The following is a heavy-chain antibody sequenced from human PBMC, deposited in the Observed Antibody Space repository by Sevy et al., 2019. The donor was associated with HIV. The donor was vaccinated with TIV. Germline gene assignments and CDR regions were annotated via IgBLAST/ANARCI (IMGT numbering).Heavy chain of an antibody. Sequence: GESLKISCKGSGYRFGSYWIAWVRQMPGKGLEWMGIIYPGDSDTRYSPAFQGQVTISADKSINTAYLQWSSLKVSDTAIYYCARRDNWNFDYWGQGTLVTVSS. CDR3: ARRDNWNFDY. J-gene: IGHJ4*02. D-gene: IGHD3-3*01. V-gene: IGHV5-51*01. CDR1: GYRFGSYW. CDR2: IYPGDSDT.